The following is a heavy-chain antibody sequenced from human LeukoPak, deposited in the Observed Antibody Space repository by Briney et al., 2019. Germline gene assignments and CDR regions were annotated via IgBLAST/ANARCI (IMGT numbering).Heavy chain of an antibody. CDR2: INHSGST. J-gene: IGHJ4*02. D-gene: IGHD1-26*01. Sequence: PSETLSLTCAVYGGSFSGYYWSWIRQPPGKGLEWIGEINHSGSTYYNPSLKSRFTISVDTSKSQFSLKVNSVTAADTAVYYCARGRGVGATLDYWGQGTLVTVSS. V-gene: IGHV4-34*01. CDR1: GGSFSGYY. CDR3: ARGRGVGATLDY.